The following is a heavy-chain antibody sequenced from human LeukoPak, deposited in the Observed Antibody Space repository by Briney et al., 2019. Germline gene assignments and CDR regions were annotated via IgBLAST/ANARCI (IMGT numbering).Heavy chain of an antibody. CDR3: AGQDGGPFDY. V-gene: IGHV4-59*08. D-gene: IGHD4-23*01. CDR2: IYYSGST. Sequence: SETLSLTCTVSGGSISSYYWSWIRQPTGKGLEWIGYIYYSGSTNYNPSLKSRVTISVDTSKNQFSLKLSSVTAADTAVYYCAGQDGGPFDYWGQGTLVTVSS. CDR1: GGSISSYY. J-gene: IGHJ4*02.